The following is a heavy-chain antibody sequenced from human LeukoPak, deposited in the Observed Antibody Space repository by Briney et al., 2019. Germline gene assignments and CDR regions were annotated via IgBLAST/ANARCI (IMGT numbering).Heavy chain of an antibody. Sequence: SETLSLTCTVSGGSISSGDYYWSWIRQPPGKGLEWIGYIYYSGSTYYNPSLKSRVTISVDTSKNQFSLKLSSVTAADTAVYYCARVEGDYDFYDYYMDVWGKGTTVTVSS. V-gene: IGHV4-30-4*02. J-gene: IGHJ6*03. D-gene: IGHD3-3*01. CDR3: ARVEGDYDFYDYYMDV. CDR2: IYYSGST. CDR1: GGSISSGDYY.